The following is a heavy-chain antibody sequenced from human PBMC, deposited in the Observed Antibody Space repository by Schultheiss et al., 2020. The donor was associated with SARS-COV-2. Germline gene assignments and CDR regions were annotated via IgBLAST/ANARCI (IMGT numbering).Heavy chain of an antibody. CDR2: IIPIFGTA. J-gene: IGHJ6*02. D-gene: IGHD6-13*01. CDR1: GYTFTSYA. V-gene: IGHV1-69*13. CDR3: TTPLTSSWWGPNYYYYYGMDV. Sequence: SVKVSCKASGYTFTSYAISWVRQAPGQGLEWMGGIIPIFGTANYAQKFQGRVTITADESTSTAYMELSSLRSEDTAVYYCTTPLTSSWWGPNYYYYYGMDVWGQGTTVTVSS.